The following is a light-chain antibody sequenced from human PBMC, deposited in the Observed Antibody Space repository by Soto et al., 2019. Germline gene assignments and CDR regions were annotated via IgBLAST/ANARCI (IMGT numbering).Light chain of an antibody. Sequence: QSVLTQPPSVSGAPGQRVTISCTGSSSNIGAGVDVHWYQQLPGTAPKLLVYGNSNRPSGVPDRFSGSKSGTSASLAVSGLQAEDEADYYCQSYDSSLSAYVFGTGTKLTVL. V-gene: IGLV1-40*01. CDR2: GNS. CDR1: SSNIGAGVD. J-gene: IGLJ1*01. CDR3: QSYDSSLSAYV.